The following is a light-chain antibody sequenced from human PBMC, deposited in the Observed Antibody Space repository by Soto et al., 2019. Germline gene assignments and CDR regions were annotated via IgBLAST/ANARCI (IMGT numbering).Light chain of an antibody. Sequence: DIQMTQSPSTLSASVGDRVTITCRASQSISRWSAWYQQKPGKAPKLLIYDASNLESGVPSRFSGSGSGTEFTLTISSLQPEDFATYYCLQHNSYPWTFGQGTKVDIK. CDR1: QSISRW. CDR3: LQHNSYPWT. J-gene: IGKJ1*01. CDR2: DAS. V-gene: IGKV1-5*01.